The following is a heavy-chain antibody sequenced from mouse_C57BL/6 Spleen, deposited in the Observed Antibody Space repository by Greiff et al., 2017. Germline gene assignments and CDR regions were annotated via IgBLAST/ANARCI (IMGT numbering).Heavy chain of an antibody. Sequence: VQLQESGPGLVQPSQSLSITCTVSGFSLTSYGVHWVRQSPGKGLEWLGVIWSGGSTDYNAAFISRLSISKDNSKSQVFFKMNSLQADDTAIYYCARSTTVAPFDDWGQGTTLTVSS. CDR1: GFSLTSYG. D-gene: IGHD1-1*01. CDR3: ARSTTVAPFDD. CDR2: IWSGGST. V-gene: IGHV2-2*01. J-gene: IGHJ2*01.